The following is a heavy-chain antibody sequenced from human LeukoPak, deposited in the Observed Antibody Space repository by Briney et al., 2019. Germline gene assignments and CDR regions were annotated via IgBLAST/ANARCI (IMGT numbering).Heavy chain of an antibody. CDR1: GFTFSSYG. D-gene: IGHD1-26*01. J-gene: IGHJ6*02. Sequence: GGSLRLSCAASGFTFSSYGMHWVRQAPGKGLEWVAFIRYDGSNKYYADSVKGRFTISRDNSKNTLYLQMNSLRAEDTAVYYCARLGSEDSGSYPSYYYGMDVWGQGTTVTVSS. CDR2: IRYDGSNK. V-gene: IGHV3-30*02. CDR3: ARLGSEDSGSYPSYYYGMDV.